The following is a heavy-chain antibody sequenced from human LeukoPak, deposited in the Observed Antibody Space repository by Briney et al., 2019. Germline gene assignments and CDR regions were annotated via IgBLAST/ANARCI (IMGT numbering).Heavy chain of an antibody. J-gene: IGHJ4*02. CDR1: DGSISAYY. V-gene: IGHV4-4*07. CDR2: IYASGST. Sequence: SETLSLTCTVSDGSISAYYWNWIRQPAGKGLEWIGHIYASGSTNYNPSLKSRVTMSGDTSKNQISLKLSSVTAADTAVYYCASRKLGNDYWGQGTLVTVSS. CDR3: ASRKLGNDY. D-gene: IGHD7-27*01.